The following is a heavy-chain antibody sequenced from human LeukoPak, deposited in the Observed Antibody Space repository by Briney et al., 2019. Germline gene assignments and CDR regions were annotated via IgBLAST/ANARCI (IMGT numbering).Heavy chain of an antibody. CDR3: ARSEELEHQNIYYYHYMDV. J-gene: IGHJ6*03. Sequence: SVKLSCKASGGTFSSYGISWVRQAPAQGLEWMGGIITIFGTANYAQKFQGRVTITTDESKSTAYMELNSLSSEDTAVYYWARSEELEHQNIYYYHYMDVWGKGTTVTVSS. CDR1: GGTFSSYG. D-gene: IGHD1/OR15-1a*01. CDR2: IITIFGTA. V-gene: IGHV1-69*05.